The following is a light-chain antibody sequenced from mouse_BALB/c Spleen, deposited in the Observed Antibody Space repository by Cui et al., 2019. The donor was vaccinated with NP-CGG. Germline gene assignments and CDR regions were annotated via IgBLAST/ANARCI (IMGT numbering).Light chain of an antibody. V-gene: IGLV1*01. CDR3: ALWYSNHWV. Sequence: QAVVPQESTLTTSPGETVTLTCRSSTVAVTTSNYANWVQEKPDHLFTGLIGGTNNRAPGVPAKFSGSLIGDKAALTITGAQTEDEAIYFCALWYSNHWVFGGGTKLTVL. J-gene: IGLJ1*01. CDR2: GTN. CDR1: TVAVTTSNY.